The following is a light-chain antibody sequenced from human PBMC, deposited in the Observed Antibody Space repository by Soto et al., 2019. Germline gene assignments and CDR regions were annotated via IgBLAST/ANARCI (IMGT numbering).Light chain of an antibody. CDR3: QQLNSYPIT. Sequence: IQLTQSPSSLSASVGDRVTITCRASQGISSNLAWYQQKPGKSPKLLIYTASTLQSGVPSRFSGSGSGTDFTLTISSLQPEDFATYYCQQLNSYPITFGQGKRLEIK. CDR1: QGISSN. J-gene: IGKJ5*01. CDR2: TAS. V-gene: IGKV1-9*01.